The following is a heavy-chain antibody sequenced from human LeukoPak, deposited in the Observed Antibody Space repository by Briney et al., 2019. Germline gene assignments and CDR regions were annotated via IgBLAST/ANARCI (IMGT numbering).Heavy chain of an antibody. Sequence: ASVKVSCKTSGGTFSSYAIIWVRQAPGQGLEWMGGIIPIFGTANYAQKFQGRVTITADESTSTAYMELSSLRSEDTAVYYCARSILYCSSTSCYSYFDYWGQGTLVTVSS. CDR3: ARSILYCSSTSCYSYFDY. V-gene: IGHV1-69*13. D-gene: IGHD2-2*01. J-gene: IGHJ4*02. CDR1: GGTFSSYA. CDR2: IIPIFGTA.